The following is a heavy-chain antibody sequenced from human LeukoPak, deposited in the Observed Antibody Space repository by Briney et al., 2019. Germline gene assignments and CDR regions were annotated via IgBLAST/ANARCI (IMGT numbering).Heavy chain of an antibody. CDR3: ARVPPVLLWFGELLALDP. CDR1: GYTFTGYY. CDR2: INPNSGGT. V-gene: IGHV1-2*02. J-gene: IGHJ5*02. D-gene: IGHD3-10*01. Sequence: ASVKVSCKASGYTFTGYYMHWVRQAPGQGLEWMGWINPNSGGTNYAQKFQGRVTMTRDTSISTAYMELSRLRSDDTAVYYCARVPPVLLWFGELLALDPWGQGTLVTVSS.